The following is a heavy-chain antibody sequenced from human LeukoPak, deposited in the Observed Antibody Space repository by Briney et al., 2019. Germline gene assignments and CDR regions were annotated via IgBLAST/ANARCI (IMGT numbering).Heavy chain of an antibody. D-gene: IGHD1-20*01. CDR3: ARDNWNDAPGGFDP. V-gene: IGHV3-21*01. Sequence: WGSLRLSCAASGFTFSSYSMNWVRHAPGRGLEWVSSITRSSTSTYYTDSVRGRFTISRDNAKNSLYLQMNSLRAEDTAVYYCARDNWNDAPGGFDPWGQGTLVTVSS. CDR1: GFTFSSYS. CDR2: ITRSSTST. J-gene: IGHJ5*02.